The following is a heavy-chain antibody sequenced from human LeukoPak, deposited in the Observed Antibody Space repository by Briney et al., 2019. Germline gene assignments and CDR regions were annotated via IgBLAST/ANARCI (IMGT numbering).Heavy chain of an antibody. CDR2: IYSGGST. Sequence: GGSLRLSCAASGFTVSSNYMSWVRQAPGKGLEWVSVIYSGGSTYYADSVKGRFTISRHNSKNSLYLQMNSLRAEDTAVYYCARVGRDYGYYYYYGMDVWGQGTTVTVSS. V-gene: IGHV3-53*04. CDR1: GFTVSSNY. D-gene: IGHD4-17*01. J-gene: IGHJ6*02. CDR3: ARVGRDYGYYYYYGMDV.